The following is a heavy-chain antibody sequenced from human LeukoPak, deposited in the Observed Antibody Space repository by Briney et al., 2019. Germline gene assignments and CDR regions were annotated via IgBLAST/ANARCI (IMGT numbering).Heavy chain of an antibody. CDR2: INPSGGST. CDR1: GYTFTSYY. V-gene: IGHV1-46*01. Sequence: ASVKVSCKASGYTFTSYYMHWVRQAPGQGLEWMGIINPSGGSTSYAQKFEGRVTMTRDKSTSTVYMELSSLRSEDTAVYYCARATTKSNWFDPWGQGTPVTVSS. D-gene: IGHD5-12*01. CDR3: ARATTKSNWFDP. J-gene: IGHJ5*02.